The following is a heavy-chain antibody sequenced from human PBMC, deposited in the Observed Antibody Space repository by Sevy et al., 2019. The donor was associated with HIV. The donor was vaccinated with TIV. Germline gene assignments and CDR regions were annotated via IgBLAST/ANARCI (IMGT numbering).Heavy chain of an antibody. J-gene: IGHJ3*02. D-gene: IGHD3-3*01. Sequence: GGSLRLSCAASGFTFDDYAMHWVRQAPGKGLEWVSGISWNSGSIGYADSVKGRFTISRDNAKNSLYLQMNSLRAEDTALYYYAKAGFFDAFDIWGQGTMVTVSS. V-gene: IGHV3-9*01. CDR3: AKAGFFDAFDI. CDR1: GFTFDDYA. CDR2: ISWNSGSI.